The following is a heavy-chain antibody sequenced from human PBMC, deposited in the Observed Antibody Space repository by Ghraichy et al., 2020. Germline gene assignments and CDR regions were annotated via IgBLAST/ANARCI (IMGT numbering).Heavy chain of an antibody. V-gene: IGHV4-34*01. Sequence: SETLSLTCAVYGGSFSGYYWSWIRQPPGKGLEWIGEINHSGSTNYNPSLKSRVTISVDTSKNQFSLKLSSVTAADTAVYYCARARIDYGDYAYWGQGTLVTVSS. CDR3: ARARIDYGDYAY. J-gene: IGHJ4*02. CDR2: INHSGST. CDR1: GGSFSGYY. D-gene: IGHD4-17*01.